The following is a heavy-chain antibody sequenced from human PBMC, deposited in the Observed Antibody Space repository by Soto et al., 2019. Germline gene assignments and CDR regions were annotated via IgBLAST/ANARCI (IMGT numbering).Heavy chain of an antibody. Sequence: EVQLVESGGGLVQPGGSLRLSCVASGFTFSDHYMDWVRQAPGKGLEWVGRTRNKANSYTTEYAASVKGRFTISRDDSKNSLYLQMNSLKIEDTAVYYCARITLKTDIAENDWGQGTLVTVSS. J-gene: IGHJ4*02. CDR3: ARITLKTDIAEND. CDR1: GFTFSDHY. V-gene: IGHV3-72*01. D-gene: IGHD5-12*01. CDR2: TRNKANSYTT.